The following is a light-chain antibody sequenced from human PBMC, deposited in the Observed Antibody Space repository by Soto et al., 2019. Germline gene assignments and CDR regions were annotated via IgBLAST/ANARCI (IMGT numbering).Light chain of an antibody. J-gene: IGKJ5*01. V-gene: IGKV1-9*01. CDR3: QQLNSYPR. Sequence: DIQMTQSPSSLSASVGDRVTITCRASHSISRYLNWYQQKPGKAPKLLIYAASTLQSGVPSRFSGSGSGTEFTLTISSLQPEDFATYYCQQLNSYPRFGQGTRLEIK. CDR1: HSISRY. CDR2: AAS.